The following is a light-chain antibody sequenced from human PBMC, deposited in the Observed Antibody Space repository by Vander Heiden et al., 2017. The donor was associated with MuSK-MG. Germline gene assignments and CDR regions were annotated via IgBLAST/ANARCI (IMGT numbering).Light chain of an antibody. CDR3: QTWGTGIQV. Sequence: QPALTHSPPASAPPGASVKLTCTLSSGHSIAWHQQQPEKGPRYLMKVNSDGSRTKGDGIPDRFSGSSSAAARYLTISSLQAEDEAYYYCQTWGTGIQVFGGGTKLTVL. V-gene: IGLV4-69*01. J-gene: IGLJ2*01. CDR1: SGHS. CDR2: VNSDGSR.